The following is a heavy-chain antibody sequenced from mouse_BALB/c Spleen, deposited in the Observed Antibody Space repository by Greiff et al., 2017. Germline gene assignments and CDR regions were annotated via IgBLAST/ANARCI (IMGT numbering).Heavy chain of an antibody. V-gene: IGHV3-2*02. CDR1: GYSITSDYA. CDR2: ISYSGST. Sequence: EVKLVESGPGLVKPSQSLSLTCTVTGYSITSDYAWNWIRQFPGNKLEWMGYISYSGSTSYNPSLKSRISITRDTSKNQFFLQLNSVTTEDTATYYCARIRRDYYAMDYWGQGTSVTVSS. CDR3: ARIRRDYYAMDY. J-gene: IGHJ4*01. D-gene: IGHD2-12*01.